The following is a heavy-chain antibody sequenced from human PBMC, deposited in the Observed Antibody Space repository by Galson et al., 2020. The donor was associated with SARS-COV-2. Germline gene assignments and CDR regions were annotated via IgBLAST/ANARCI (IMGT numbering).Heavy chain of an antibody. J-gene: IGHJ4*02. CDR1: GYTLIELS. V-gene: IGHV1-24*01. CDR2: LNVEDNET. CDR3: ATDPFWGGSSPIDY. Sequence: ASVKVSCKVSGYTLIELSMHWVRLAPGKGLEWMGGLNVEDNETIYAEEFQGRLTVTEDTSIDTAYMELTSLTYEDTALYYCATDPFWGGSSPIDYWGQGTPGTVSS. D-gene: IGHD3-3*01.